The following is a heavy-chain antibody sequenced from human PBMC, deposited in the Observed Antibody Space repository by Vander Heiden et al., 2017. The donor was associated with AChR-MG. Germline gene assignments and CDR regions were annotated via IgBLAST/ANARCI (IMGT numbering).Heavy chain of an antibody. Sequence: LVKPSETLSLTCPVPGCPISSSSYYWGWIRQPPGKGLEWIGSIYYSGSTYYNPSLKSRVTISVDTSKNQFSLKLSSVTAADTAVYYCASGGIVVVITPPINWGQGTLVTVSS. CDR3: ASGGIVVVITPPIN. V-gene: IGHV4-39*01. D-gene: IGHD3-22*01. CDR2: IYYSGST. CDR1: GCPISSSSYY. J-gene: IGHJ4*02.